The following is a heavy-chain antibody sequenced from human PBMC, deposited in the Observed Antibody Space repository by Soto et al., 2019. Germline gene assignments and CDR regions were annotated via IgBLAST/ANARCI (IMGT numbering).Heavy chain of an antibody. V-gene: IGHV1-69*13. D-gene: IGHD3-22*01. CDR3: ARVKYYYDSSGPFLNWFDP. CDR1: GGTFSSYA. J-gene: IGHJ5*02. Sequence: GASVKVSCKASGGTFSSYAISWVRRAPGQGLEWMGGIIPIFGTANYAQKFQGRVTITADESTSTAYMELSSLRSEDTAVYYCARVKYYYDSSGPFLNWFDPWGQGTLVTVSS. CDR2: IIPIFGTA.